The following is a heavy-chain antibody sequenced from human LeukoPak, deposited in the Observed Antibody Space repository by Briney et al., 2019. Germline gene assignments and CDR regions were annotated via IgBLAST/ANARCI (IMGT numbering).Heavy chain of an antibody. J-gene: IGHJ4*02. CDR3: ASRPPAERTFDY. D-gene: IGHD1-14*01. CDR2: IYSGGST. CDR1: GFTVSSNY. V-gene: IGHV3-53*01. Sequence: GGSLRLSCAASGFTVSSNYMSWVRQAPGKGLEWVSVIYSGGSTYYADSVKGRFTISRDNAKNSLYLQMNSLRAEDTAVYYCASRPPAERTFDYWGQGTLVTVSS.